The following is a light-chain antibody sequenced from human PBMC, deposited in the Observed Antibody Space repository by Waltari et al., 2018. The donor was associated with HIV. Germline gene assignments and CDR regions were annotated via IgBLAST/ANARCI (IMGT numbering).Light chain of an antibody. CDR1: PSVLYSSNNKNY. V-gene: IGKV4-1*01. Sequence: DLVLTQSPHSPPVSLGERPTLTCKPSPSVLYSSNNKNYLAWYQQKPGQPPKLLIYWASTRESGVPDRFSGSGSGTDFTLTISSLQAEDVAVYYCQQYYSTPPRLTFGGGTKVEIK. CDR2: WAS. J-gene: IGKJ4*01. CDR3: QQYYSTPPRLT.